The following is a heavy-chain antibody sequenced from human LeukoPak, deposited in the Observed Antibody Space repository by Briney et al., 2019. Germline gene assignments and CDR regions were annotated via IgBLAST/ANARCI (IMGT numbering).Heavy chain of an antibody. CDR1: GGSFSGYY. CDR3: ARHLGDYDSSGYYWDAFDI. D-gene: IGHD3-22*01. J-gene: IGHJ3*02. V-gene: IGHV4-34*01. CDR2: INHSGST. Sequence: SETLSLTCAVYGGSFSGYYWSWIRQPPGKGLEWIGEINHSGSTNYNPSLKSRVTISVDTSKNQFSLKLSSVTAADTAVYYCARHLGDYDSSGYYWDAFDIWGQGTMVTVSS.